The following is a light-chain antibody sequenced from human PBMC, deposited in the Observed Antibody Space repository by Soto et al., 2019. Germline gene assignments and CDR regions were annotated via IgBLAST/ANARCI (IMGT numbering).Light chain of an antibody. CDR2: KAS. J-gene: IGKJ3*01. Sequence: DIQMTQSPSTLSASVGDRVTITCRASQSISSWLAWYQQKPGKAPKLLIYKASSLESGVPSRFSGSGSGTEFTLTISSLQPDDFATYYCQQSFTTPFTFGPGTKVHIK. CDR1: QSISSW. CDR3: QQSFTTPFT. V-gene: IGKV1-5*03.